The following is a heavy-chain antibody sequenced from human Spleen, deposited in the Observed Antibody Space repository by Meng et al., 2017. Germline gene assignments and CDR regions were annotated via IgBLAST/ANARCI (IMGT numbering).Heavy chain of an antibody. D-gene: IGHD5-24*01. CDR2: ILYDGIYK. V-gene: IGHV3-30*01. Sequence: GGSLRLSCAASGFNFSTYAIHWVRQAPGKGLEWVAVILYDGIYKYYADSVKGRFTISRDNSKSTLYLQMNSLRDEDTAVYYCARDWATSIDYWGQGTLVTVSS. CDR1: GFNFSTYA. CDR3: ARDWATSIDY. J-gene: IGHJ4*02.